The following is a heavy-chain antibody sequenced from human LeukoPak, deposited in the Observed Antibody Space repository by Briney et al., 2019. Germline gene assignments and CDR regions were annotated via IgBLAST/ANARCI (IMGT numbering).Heavy chain of an antibody. CDR1: GGFISSDY. V-gene: IGHV4-59*01. CDR3: GRGRLRTAQEH. Sequence: SETQSLTCTVSGGFISSDYWSWLRQPPGKGLECIAFLHYSGTINFNPSLKSRVTIFVDPSKNHFSLTLNSVTAPDPPVYFCGRGRLRTAQEHWGEGTLVIAS. J-gene: IGHJ4*01. CDR2: LHYSGTI. D-gene: IGHD5-18*01.